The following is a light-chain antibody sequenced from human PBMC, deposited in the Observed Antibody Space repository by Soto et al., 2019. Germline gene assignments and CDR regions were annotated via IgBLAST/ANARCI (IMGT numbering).Light chain of an antibody. Sequence: QSVLTQPPSVSAAPGQKVTISCSGSSSNIGNNYVSWYQQLPGTAPKLLIYDNNKRPSGIPDRFYGSKSGTSATLGITGLQTGDEADYYCGTWDSSLSALYVFGTGTKLTVL. CDR3: GTWDSSLSALYV. CDR2: DNN. CDR1: SSNIGNNY. J-gene: IGLJ1*01. V-gene: IGLV1-51*01.